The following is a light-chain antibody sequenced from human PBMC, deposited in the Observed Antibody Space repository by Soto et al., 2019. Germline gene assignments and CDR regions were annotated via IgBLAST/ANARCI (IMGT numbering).Light chain of an antibody. CDR2: DVN. Sequence: QSVLTQPRSVSGSPGQSVTVSCTGTSSDVGGYNHVAWYQQHPGKAPKLMISDVNKRPSGVPDRFSGAKSGNTPSLSISGLQAEDEAEDYCCSFAGRIFVFGTGTKLTVL. J-gene: IGLJ1*01. CDR1: SSDVGGYNH. V-gene: IGLV2-11*01. CDR3: CSFAGRIFV.